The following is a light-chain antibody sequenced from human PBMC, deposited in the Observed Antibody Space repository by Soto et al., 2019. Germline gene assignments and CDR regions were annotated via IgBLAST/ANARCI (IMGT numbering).Light chain of an antibody. J-gene: IGKJ1*01. CDR3: QQYSKWPT. CDR2: GAS. Sequence: EIVMTQSPATLSVSPGEGGTLSCRASQSVYSNVAWYQQKPGQAPRLLIYGASTRATGIPARFSGSGSETDFTLTISSLQSGDFAVYYCQQYSKWPTFGRGTKVDIK. V-gene: IGKV3-15*01. CDR1: QSVYSN.